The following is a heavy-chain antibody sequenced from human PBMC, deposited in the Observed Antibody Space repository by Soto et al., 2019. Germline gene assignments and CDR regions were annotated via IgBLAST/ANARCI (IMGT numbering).Heavy chain of an antibody. D-gene: IGHD1-7*01. CDR3: ARDQSSVTGTNFYYYYGMDV. CDR2: IYYSGST. J-gene: IGHJ6*02. V-gene: IGHV4-59*12. Sequence: PSETLSLACTVSGGYINSYYWNWIRQPPGKGLEWIGYIYYSGSTNYNPSLKSRVVISVDTSKNSLYLQMNSLRAEDTAVYYCARDQSSVTGTNFYYYYGMDVWGQGTTVTVSS. CDR1: GGYINSYY.